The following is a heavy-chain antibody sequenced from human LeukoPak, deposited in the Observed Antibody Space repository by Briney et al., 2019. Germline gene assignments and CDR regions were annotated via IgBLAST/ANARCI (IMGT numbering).Heavy chain of an antibody. Sequence: PSETLSLTCTVSGGSISSSSYYWGWIRQPPGKGLEWIGSIYYSGSTYHNPSLKSRVTISVDTSKNQFSLKLSSVTAADTAVYYCARHSTRSAYYDILTGSTGAFDIWGQGTMVTVSS. CDR1: GGSISSSSYY. J-gene: IGHJ3*02. CDR2: IYYSGST. D-gene: IGHD3-9*01. CDR3: ARHSTRSAYYDILTGSTGAFDI. V-gene: IGHV4-39*01.